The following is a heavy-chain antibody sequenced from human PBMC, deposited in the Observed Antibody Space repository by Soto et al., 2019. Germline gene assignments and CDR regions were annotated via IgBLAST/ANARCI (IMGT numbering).Heavy chain of an antibody. Sequence: EVQLVESGGGLVQPGGSLRLSCAASGFTFSSHLMNWVRQAPGKGLEWVATIKEDGSEKYYVDSVQGRFTISRDNAKNSLTLQMNSLRVEDTAVYYCASLYDFWSGYFDYWGQGTPVTVSS. CDR1: GFTFSSHL. D-gene: IGHD3-3*01. CDR2: IKEDGSEK. J-gene: IGHJ4*02. CDR3: ASLYDFWSGYFDY. V-gene: IGHV3-7*01.